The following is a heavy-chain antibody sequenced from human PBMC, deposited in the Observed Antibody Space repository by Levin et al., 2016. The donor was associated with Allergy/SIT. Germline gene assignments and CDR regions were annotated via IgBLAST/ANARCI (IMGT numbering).Heavy chain of an antibody. CDR2: IIPIFGTA. D-gene: IGHD2-8*01. V-gene: IGHV1-69*06. Sequence: KVSCKASGGTFSSYAISWVRQAPGQGLEWMGGIIPIFGTANYAQKFQGRVTITADKSTSTAYMELSSLRAEDTAVYYCAKGACTNGVCYIFDYFDYWGQGTLVTASS. CDR1: GGTFSSYA. CDR3: AKGACTNGVCYIFDYFDY. J-gene: IGHJ4*02.